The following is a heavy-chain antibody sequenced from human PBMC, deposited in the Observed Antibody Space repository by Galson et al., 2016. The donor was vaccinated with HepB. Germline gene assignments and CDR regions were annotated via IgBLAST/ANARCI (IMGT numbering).Heavy chain of an antibody. CDR1: GGNFGSFV. CDR2: IIPIFDRA. Sequence: SVKVSCKASGGNFGSFVISWVRQAPGQGLEWMGAIIPIFDRANYAQKFQARSIITADKSTSTAYMELRNLRSEDTAVYYCARGRRAGITALMLDEGGQGSLVTVSS. CDR3: ARGRRAGITALMLDE. V-gene: IGHV1-69*06. J-gene: IGHJ4*02. D-gene: IGHD1-7*01.